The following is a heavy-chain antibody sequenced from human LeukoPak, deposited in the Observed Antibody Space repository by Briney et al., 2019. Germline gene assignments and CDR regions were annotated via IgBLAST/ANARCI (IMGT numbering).Heavy chain of an antibody. D-gene: IGHD5-18*01. V-gene: IGHV3-21*01. CDR2: ISSSSSYI. J-gene: IGHJ3*02. Sequence: GGSLRLSCAASGFTFSSYSMNWVRQAPGKGLEWVSSISSSSSYIYYADSVKGRYTISRDNAKNSLYLQMNSLRAEDTAVYYCARTWILGAFDIWGQGTMVTVSS. CDR1: GFTFSSYS. CDR3: ARTWILGAFDI.